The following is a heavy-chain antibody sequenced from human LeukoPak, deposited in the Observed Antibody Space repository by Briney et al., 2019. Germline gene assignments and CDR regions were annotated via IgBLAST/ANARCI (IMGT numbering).Heavy chain of an antibody. Sequence: SETLSLTCTVSGGSVSSGGYFWSWIRQPPGKGLEWIGYIYYSGSIVYNPSLKSRVTISVDTSKNQFSLKMSSVTAADTAVYYCVRGCCGNYWHFDYWGQGTLVTVSS. CDR1: GGSVSSGGYF. CDR3: VRGCCGNYWHFDY. J-gene: IGHJ4*02. V-gene: IGHV4-61*08. D-gene: IGHD1-26*01. CDR2: IYYSGSI.